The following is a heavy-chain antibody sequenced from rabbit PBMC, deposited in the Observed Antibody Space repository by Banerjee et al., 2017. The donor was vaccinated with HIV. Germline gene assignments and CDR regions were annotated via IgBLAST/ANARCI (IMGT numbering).Heavy chain of an antibody. Sequence: QEQLEESGGDLVKPEGSLTLTCTASGFSFSNKHVMCWVRQAPGKGLEWIACINTSSGNTVYASWAKGRFTTSKTSSTTVTLQMTSLTAADTATYFCARSVAGADWSYALWGPGTLVTVS. CDR3: ARSVAGADWSYAL. CDR2: INTSSGNT. V-gene: IGHV1S45*01. D-gene: IGHD8-1*01. CDR1: GFSFSNKHV. J-gene: IGHJ4*01.